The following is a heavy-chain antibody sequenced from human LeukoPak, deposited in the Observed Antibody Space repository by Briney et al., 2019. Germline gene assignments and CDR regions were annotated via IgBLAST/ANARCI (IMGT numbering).Heavy chain of an antibody. Sequence: ASVKVSCKASGYNFIVYYIHWLRQAPGHGLEWMGWIDPRTGDTHYAQPFRGRFSLTRDTSSSTAYMDLSRLTSDETAIYFCAKDWEMRYWQGGFDSWGQGTLLTVSS. V-gene: IGHV1-2*02. CDR3: AKDWEMRYWQGGFDS. D-gene: IGHD2-15*01. J-gene: IGHJ4*02. CDR2: IDPRTGDT. CDR1: GYNFIVYY.